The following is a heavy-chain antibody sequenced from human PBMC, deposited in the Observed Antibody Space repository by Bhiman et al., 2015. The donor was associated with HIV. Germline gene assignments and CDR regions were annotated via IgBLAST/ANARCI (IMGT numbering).Heavy chain of an antibody. CDR2: VSYDGSNK. CDR3: ARLTAPGGG. V-gene: IGHV3-30*03. Sequence: VQLLESGGGLVQPGGSLRLSCATSGFIFRSYAMSWVRQAPGKGLEWVAVVSYDGSNKYYADSVKGRFTISRDNSKKTLYLQMNSLRAEDTAIYYCARLTAPGGGWGQGTLVTVSS. J-gene: IGHJ4*02. D-gene: IGHD3-10*01. CDR1: GFIFRSYA.